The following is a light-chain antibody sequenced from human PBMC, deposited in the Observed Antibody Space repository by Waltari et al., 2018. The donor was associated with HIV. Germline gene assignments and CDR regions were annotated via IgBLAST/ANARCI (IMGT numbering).Light chain of an antibody. Sequence: DVQMTQSPSSLSASIGDRVTVTCRASQSISGSLNWYQQKPGTAPKLLISAASTLQSGVPSRFSGSGSMTDFTFTISGLQPEDSATYYCQQSYYNPLTFGGGTKVEIK. CDR1: QSISGS. CDR3: QQSYYNPLT. J-gene: IGKJ4*01. V-gene: IGKV1-39*01. CDR2: AAS.